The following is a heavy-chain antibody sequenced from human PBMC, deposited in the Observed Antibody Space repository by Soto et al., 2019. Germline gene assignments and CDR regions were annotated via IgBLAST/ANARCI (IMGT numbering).Heavy chain of an antibody. Sequence: SETLSLTCTVSGGSVSSDNFCWSWIRQPPGKGLEWLGYMFYSGSTNYNASLKSRISMSVDTSKNQFSLKLSSVTAADTAMYYCARAHTDYYDSSGFQPYFDYWGQGILVTVSS. D-gene: IGHD3-22*01. CDR3: ARAHTDYYDSSGFQPYFDY. CDR2: MFYSGST. J-gene: IGHJ4*02. CDR1: GGSVSSDNFC. V-gene: IGHV4-61*01.